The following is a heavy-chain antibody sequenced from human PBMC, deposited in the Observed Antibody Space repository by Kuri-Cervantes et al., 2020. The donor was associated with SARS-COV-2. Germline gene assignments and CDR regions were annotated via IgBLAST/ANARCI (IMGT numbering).Heavy chain of an antibody. CDR3: ARDRDDYGDHAGFDY. Sequence: SETLSLTCTVSGGSVSSGSYYWSWIRQPPGKGLEWIGYIYYSGGTNYNPSLKSRVTISVDTSKNQFSLKLSSVTAADTAVYYCARDRDDYGDHAGFDYWGQGTLVTVSS. V-gene: IGHV4-61*01. CDR2: IYYSGGT. D-gene: IGHD4-17*01. J-gene: IGHJ4*02. CDR1: GGSVSSGSYY.